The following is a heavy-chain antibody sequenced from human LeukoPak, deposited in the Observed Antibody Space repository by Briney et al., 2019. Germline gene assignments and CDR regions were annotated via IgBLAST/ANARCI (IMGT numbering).Heavy chain of an antibody. V-gene: IGHV4-59*01. J-gene: IGHJ4*02. CDR1: GGSISSYY. CDR2: IYYSGST. CDR3: ARAMTTVTPIDY. Sequence: QSSETLSLTCTVSGGSISSYYWSWIRQPPGKGLEWIGYIYYSGSTNYNPSLKSRVTISVDTSMNQFSLKLSSVTAADTAVYYCARAMTTVTPIDYWGQGTLVTVSS. D-gene: IGHD4-17*01.